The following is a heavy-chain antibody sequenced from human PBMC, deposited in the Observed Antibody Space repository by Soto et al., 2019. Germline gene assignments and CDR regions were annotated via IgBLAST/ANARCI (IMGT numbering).Heavy chain of an antibody. Sequence: ASVKVSCKASGYTFTSYAMHWVRQAPGQRLEWMGWINAGNGNTKCSQKFQGRVTITRDTSASTAYMELSSLRSEDTAVYYCASGYSYGYRYYYYGMDVWGQGTTVTVSS. CDR1: GYTFTSYA. CDR2: INAGNGNT. D-gene: IGHD5-18*01. J-gene: IGHJ6*02. V-gene: IGHV1-3*01. CDR3: ASGYSYGYRYYYYGMDV.